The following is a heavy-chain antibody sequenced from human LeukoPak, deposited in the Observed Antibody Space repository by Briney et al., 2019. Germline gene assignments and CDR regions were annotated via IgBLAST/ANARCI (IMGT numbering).Heavy chain of an antibody. Sequence: PGGSLRLSCAATAFIFNRYGMSWVRQAPGKGLEWVSSISSSSSYIYYSDSVKGRFTISRDNAKNSLYLQMNSLRAEDTAVYYCAKPRDYYGPFAYWGQGTLVTVSS. V-gene: IGHV3-21*04. CDR2: ISSSSSYI. CDR1: AFIFNRYG. D-gene: IGHD3-10*01. CDR3: AKPRDYYGPFAY. J-gene: IGHJ4*02.